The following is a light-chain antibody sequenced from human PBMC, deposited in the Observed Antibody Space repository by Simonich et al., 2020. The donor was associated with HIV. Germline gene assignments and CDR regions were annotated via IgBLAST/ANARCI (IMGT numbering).Light chain of an antibody. CDR3: QQYNNYRT. CDR1: QSVSTW. V-gene: IGKV1-5*03. CDR2: KAS. Sequence: DIQMTQSPSTLSASVGDRVTITCRASQSVSTWVAWYQQKPGKAPKLLIYKASSLESWVPLRFSGSGFGTEFTLTISSLQPDDFATYYCQQYNNYRTFGQGTKVEIK. J-gene: IGKJ1*01.